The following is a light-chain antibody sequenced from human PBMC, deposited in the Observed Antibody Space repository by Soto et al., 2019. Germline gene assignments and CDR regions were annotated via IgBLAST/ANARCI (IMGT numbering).Light chain of an antibody. J-gene: IGKJ1*01. V-gene: IGKV3-15*01. CDR3: QRYHNWPT. CDR2: GAS. CDR1: QSVSSN. Sequence: EIVMTQSPATLSVSPGERATLSCRASQSVSSNLAWYQQKPGQAPRLLIYGASTRATGIPARFSGSGSGTEFTLTISSLQSEDFAVYYCQRYHNWPTFGQGTKVEIK.